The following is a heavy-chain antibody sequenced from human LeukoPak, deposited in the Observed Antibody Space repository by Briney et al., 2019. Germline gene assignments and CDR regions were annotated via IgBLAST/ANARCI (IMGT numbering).Heavy chain of an antibody. V-gene: IGHV3-30*18. Sequence: GRSLRLSCAASGFTFSSYGMHWVRQAPGKGLEWVAVISYDGSNKYYADSVKGRFTISRDNSKNTLHLQMNSLRAEDTAVYYCAKDSHKVDYGDYLDYWGQGTLVTVSS. CDR2: ISYDGSNK. CDR3: AKDSHKVDYGDYLDY. J-gene: IGHJ4*02. D-gene: IGHD4-17*01. CDR1: GFTFSSYG.